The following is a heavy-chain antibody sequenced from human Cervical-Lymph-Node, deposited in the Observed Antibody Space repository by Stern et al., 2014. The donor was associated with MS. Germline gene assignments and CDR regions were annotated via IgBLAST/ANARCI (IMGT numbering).Heavy chain of an antibody. CDR1: GFTFSDSY. Sequence: VQLVDSGGGLVKPGGSLRLSCAASGFTFSDSYMTWIRQTPGKGLEWVSYISSSGDTIRYAESVKGRFTVSRDNAKNSLSLQMSSRRVEDTAVYYCVRGWEPRQDGPSGHDYDAFDIWGQGTMVTVSS. V-gene: IGHV3-11*01. J-gene: IGHJ3*02. D-gene: IGHD5-12*01. CDR2: ISSSGDTI. CDR3: VRGWEPRQDGPSGHDYDAFDI.